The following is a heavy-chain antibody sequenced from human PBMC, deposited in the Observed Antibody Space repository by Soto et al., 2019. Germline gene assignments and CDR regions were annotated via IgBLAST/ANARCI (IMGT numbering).Heavy chain of an antibody. Sequence: QVQLQQGGAGLLKPSETLSLTCAVYGGSFSGYYWSWIRQPPGKGLVWIGQINHSGSTNYNPSLKSQVTISVDTSKTPFSLSLSSVTAADTAVYYCARIGLLGFGVVDSWGQGTLVAVSS. J-gene: IGHJ4*02. CDR1: GGSFSGYY. D-gene: IGHD3-10*01. V-gene: IGHV4-34*01. CDR2: INHSGST. CDR3: ARIGLLGFGVVDS.